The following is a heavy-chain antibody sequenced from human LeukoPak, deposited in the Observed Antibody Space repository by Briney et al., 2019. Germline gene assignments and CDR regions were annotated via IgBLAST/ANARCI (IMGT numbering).Heavy chain of an antibody. CDR2: IRYDGSNK. CDR1: GFTFSSYG. D-gene: IGHD5-18*01. CDR3: AKDRTSYGPHPLWYYFDY. J-gene: IGHJ4*02. V-gene: IGHV3-30*02. Sequence: PGGSLRLSCAASGFTFSSYGMHWVRQAPGKGLEWVAFIRYDGSNKYYADSVKGRFTISRDNSKNTLYLQMNSLRAEDTAVYYCAKDRTSYGPHPLWYYFDYWGQGTLVTVSP.